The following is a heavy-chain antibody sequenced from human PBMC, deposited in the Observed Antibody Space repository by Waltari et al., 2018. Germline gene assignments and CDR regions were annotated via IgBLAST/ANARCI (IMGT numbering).Heavy chain of an antibody. V-gene: IGHV1-18*01. Sequence: SWVRQAPGQGLEWMGWISAYNGNTNYAQKLQGRVTMTTDTSTSTAYMELRSLRSDDTAVYYCARAPPYFDYWGQGTLVTVSS. CDR3: ARAPPYFDY. J-gene: IGHJ4*02. CDR2: ISAYNGNT.